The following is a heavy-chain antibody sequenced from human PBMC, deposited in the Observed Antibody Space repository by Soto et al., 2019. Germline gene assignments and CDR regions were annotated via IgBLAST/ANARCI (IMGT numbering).Heavy chain of an antibody. CDR2: ISGSNGDT. CDR1: GYTFTNYG. J-gene: IGHJ4*02. Sequence: QVPLVQSGAEVKESGASVKVSCKASGYTFTNYGVAWVRRAPGQGLEWMGWISGSNGDTKYAQNLQNRVSMTTDTSTNTAYMELRSPRPDDTAIYFCGRGGLAVSGTYDYWGQGTLVTVSS. D-gene: IGHD6-19*01. V-gene: IGHV1-18*01. CDR3: GRGGLAVSGTYDY.